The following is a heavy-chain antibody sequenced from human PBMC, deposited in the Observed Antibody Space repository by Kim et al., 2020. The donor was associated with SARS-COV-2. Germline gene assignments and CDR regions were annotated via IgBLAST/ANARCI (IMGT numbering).Heavy chain of an antibody. D-gene: IGHD2-21*02. Sequence: SVKGRFTISRDNAKNSLYLQMNSLGAEDTAVYYCARDLMAYCGGDCYFGYWGQGTLVTVSS. CDR3: ARDLMAYCGGDCYFGY. J-gene: IGHJ4*02. V-gene: IGHV3-21*01.